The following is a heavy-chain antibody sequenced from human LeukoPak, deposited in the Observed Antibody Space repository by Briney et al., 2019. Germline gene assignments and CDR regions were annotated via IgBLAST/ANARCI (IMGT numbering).Heavy chain of an antibody. D-gene: IGHD3-9*01. CDR3: ARNGVYDILTKYYFDY. V-gene: IGHV3-23*01. J-gene: IGHJ4*02. Sequence: GGSLRLSCAASGFTSSSYAMSWVRQAPGRGLEWVSAISSSGGSTYYADSVKGRFTISRDNAKNSLYLQMNSLRAEDTAVYYCARNGVYDILTKYYFDYWGQGTLVTVSS. CDR1: GFTSSSYA. CDR2: ISSSGGST.